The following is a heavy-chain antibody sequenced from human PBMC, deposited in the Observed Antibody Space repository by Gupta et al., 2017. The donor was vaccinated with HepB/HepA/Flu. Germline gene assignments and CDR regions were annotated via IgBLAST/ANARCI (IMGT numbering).Heavy chain of an antibody. J-gene: IGHJ4*02. D-gene: IGHD3-3*01. CDR2: ISSSSSTI. CDR1: GFTFSSYS. V-gene: IGHV3-48*02. CDR3: ARVYDFWSALPSGYFDY. Sequence: EVQLVASGGGLVQPGGSLRLSCAASGFTFSSYSMNWVRQAPGKGLEWVSYISSSSSTIYYADSVKGRFTISRDNAKNSLYLQMNSLRDEDTAVYYCARVYDFWSALPSGYFDYWGQGTLVTVSS.